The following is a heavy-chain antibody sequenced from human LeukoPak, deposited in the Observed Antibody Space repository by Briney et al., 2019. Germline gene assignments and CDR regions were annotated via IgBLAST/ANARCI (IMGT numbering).Heavy chain of an antibody. J-gene: IGHJ3*02. D-gene: IGHD5-12*01. CDR2: IIPIFGTA. CDR3: ARGVWSDDVDPGNDAFDI. V-gene: IGHV1-69*13. CDR1: GGTFSSYA. Sequence: SVKVSCKASGGTFSSYAISWVRQAPGQGLEWMGGIIPIFGTANYAQKFQGRVTITADESTSTAYMELSSLRSEDTAVYYCARGVWSDDVDPGNDAFDIWGQGTMVTVSS.